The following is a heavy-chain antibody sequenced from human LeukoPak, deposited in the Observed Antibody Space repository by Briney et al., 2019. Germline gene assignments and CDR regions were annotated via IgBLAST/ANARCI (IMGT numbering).Heavy chain of an antibody. Sequence: GGSLRLSCAASGFTFTAHPMNWVRQAPGKGLEWVSGISGSGSNTYYADSVKGHFVISRDSSKNTVYLQMNSLRADDTAIYYCARGYRSASRYYFDNWGQGTLVTVPS. CDR1: GFTFTAHP. J-gene: IGHJ4*02. V-gene: IGHV3-23*01. CDR2: ISGSGSNT. CDR3: ARGYRSASRYYFDN. D-gene: IGHD6-19*01.